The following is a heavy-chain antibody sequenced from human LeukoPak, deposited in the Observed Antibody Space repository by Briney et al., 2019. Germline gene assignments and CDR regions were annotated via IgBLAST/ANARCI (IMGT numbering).Heavy chain of an antibody. CDR2: ISCNSGSI. Sequence: PGGSLRLSCAASGFTFDDYAMHWVRQAPGKGLEWVSGISCNSGSIGYADSVKGRFTISRDNAKNSLYLQMNSLRAEDTALYYCAKDMSPPYYYDSSGYYWDYYYGMDVWGQGTTVTVSS. CDR3: AKDMSPPYYYDSSGYYWDYYYGMDV. CDR1: GFTFDDYA. D-gene: IGHD3-22*01. J-gene: IGHJ6*02. V-gene: IGHV3-9*01.